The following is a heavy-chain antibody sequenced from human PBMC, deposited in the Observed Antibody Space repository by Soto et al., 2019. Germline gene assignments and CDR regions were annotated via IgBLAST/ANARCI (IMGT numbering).Heavy chain of an antibody. D-gene: IGHD2-15*01. CDR1: GGSISSSSYY. CDR2: IYYSGST. Sequence: QLQLQESGPGLVKPSETLSLTCTVSGGSISSSSYYWGWIRQPPGKGLEWIGSIYYSGSTYYNPYLKRRVTISVDTSKNQFSLKLSSVTDADTAVYYCASLSEQGLYCSGGSCYESWFDPWGQGTLVTVSS. CDR3: ASLSEQGLYCSGGSCYESWFDP. J-gene: IGHJ5*02. V-gene: IGHV4-39*01.